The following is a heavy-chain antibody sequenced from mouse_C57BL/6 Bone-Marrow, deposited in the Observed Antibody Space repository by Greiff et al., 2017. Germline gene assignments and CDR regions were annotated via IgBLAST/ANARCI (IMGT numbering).Heavy chain of an antibody. Sequence: EVHLVESGGDLVKPGGSLKLSCAASGFTFSSYGMSWVRQTPDKRLEWVATISSGGSYTYYPDSVKGRFTISRDNAKNTLYLQMSSLKSEDTAMYYCARGGITAYFDYWGQGTTLTVSS. D-gene: IGHD1-2*01. J-gene: IGHJ2*01. CDR2: ISSGGSYT. V-gene: IGHV5-6*01. CDR3: ARGGITAYFDY. CDR1: GFTFSSYG.